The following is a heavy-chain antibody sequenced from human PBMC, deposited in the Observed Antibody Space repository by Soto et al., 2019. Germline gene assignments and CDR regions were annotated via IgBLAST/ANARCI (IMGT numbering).Heavy chain of an antibody. CDR2: ISHDGSNK. CDR1: GIAFSNYA. V-gene: IGHV3-30*04. D-gene: IGHD3-22*01. J-gene: IGHJ4*02. CDR3: AKEYYYDGSGYSH. Sequence: GGSLRLSCAASGIAFSNYAMHWVRQAPGTGLEWVAIISHDGSNKYYADSVKGRFTISRDNSKNTLFLQMNSLRAEDTAVYYCAKEYYYDGSGYSHWGQGTLVTVSS.